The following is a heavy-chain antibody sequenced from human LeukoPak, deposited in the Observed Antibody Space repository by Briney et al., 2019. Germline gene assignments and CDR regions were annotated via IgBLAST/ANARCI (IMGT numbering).Heavy chain of an antibody. J-gene: IGHJ4*02. CDR3: ARPPSRITGTTEDY. V-gene: IGHV5-51*01. D-gene: IGHD1-20*01. Sequence: GESLKISCKGSGYSFTSYWIGWVRQMPGKGLEWMGIIYPGDSDTRYNPSFQGQVTISADKSINTAYLQWRSLKASDTAMYYCARPPSRITGTTEDYWGQGTLVTVSS. CDR1: GYSFTSYW. CDR2: IYPGDSDT.